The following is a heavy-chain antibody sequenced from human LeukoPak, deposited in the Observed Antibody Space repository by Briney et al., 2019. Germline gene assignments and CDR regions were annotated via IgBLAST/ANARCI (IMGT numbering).Heavy chain of an antibody. CDR1: GFTFSDYY. D-gene: IGHD7-27*01. CDR2: ISPTYDTA. Sequence: GGSLRLSCAVSGFTFSDYYMSWVRQAPGKGLEWLSHISPTYDTAYSSDSVKGRFTISRDNAKSTVYLQMNSLRVDDTAVYFCARYGDSSNKIDFWGQGTLVTVSS. CDR3: ARYGDSSNKIDF. J-gene: IGHJ4*02. V-gene: IGHV3-11*01.